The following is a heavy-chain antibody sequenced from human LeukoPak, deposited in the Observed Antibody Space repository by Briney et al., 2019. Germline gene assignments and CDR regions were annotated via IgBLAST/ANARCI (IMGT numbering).Heavy chain of an antibody. CDR1: GGSISIYY. D-gene: IGHD3-3*01. CDR3: AGTQLLEWLVSPYGMDV. V-gene: IGHV4-59*01. CDR2: IYYSGST. Sequence: SETLSLTCTVSGGSISIYYWSWIRQPPGKGLEWIGYIYYSGSTNYNPSLKSRVTISVDTSKNQFSLKLSSVTAADTAVYYCAGTQLLEWLVSPYGMDVWGQGTTVTVSS. J-gene: IGHJ6*02.